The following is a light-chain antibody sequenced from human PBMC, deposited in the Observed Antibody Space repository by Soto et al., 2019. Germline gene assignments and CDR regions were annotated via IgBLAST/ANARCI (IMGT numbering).Light chain of an antibody. J-gene: IGKJ1*01. CDR2: KAS. CDR1: QSIGSW. V-gene: IGKV1-5*03. CDR3: QKYNSYGT. Sequence: DIQMTQSPSTLSASVGDRVTITCRASQSIGSWLAWYQQKPGNAPNLLIYKASSLESGVPSRFSGSGSGTEFTLTISSLQPDDFATYYCQKYNSYGTFGQGTKVEIK.